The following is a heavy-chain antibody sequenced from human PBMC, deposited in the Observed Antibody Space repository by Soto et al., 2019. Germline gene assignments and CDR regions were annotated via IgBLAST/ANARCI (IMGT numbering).Heavy chain of an antibody. Sequence: ASVKVSCKAPGYTFTSYGISWVRQAPGQGLEWMGWISAYNGNTNYAQKLQGRVTMTTDTSTSTAYMELRSLRSDDTAVYYCAREEQGGRVYGYYYDSSGYSGMDVWGQGTRVTVPS. CDR1: GYTFTSYG. CDR3: AREEQGGRVYGYYYDSSGYSGMDV. CDR2: ISAYNGNT. J-gene: IGHJ6*02. D-gene: IGHD3-22*01. V-gene: IGHV1-18*01.